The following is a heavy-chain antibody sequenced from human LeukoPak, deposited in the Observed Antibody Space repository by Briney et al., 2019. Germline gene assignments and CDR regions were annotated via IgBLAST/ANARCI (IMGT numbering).Heavy chain of an antibody. CDR2: IYTSGST. V-gene: IGHV4-4*09. J-gene: IGHJ5*02. D-gene: IGHD5-18*01. CDR1: GGPISSYY. Sequence: SETLSLTCTVSGGPISSYYWSWIRQPPGKGLEWIGYIYTSGSTNYNPSLKSRVTISVDTSKNQFSLKLSSVTAADTAVYYCARHPVQGVTGAWFDPWGQGTLVTVSS. CDR3: ARHPVQGVTGAWFDP.